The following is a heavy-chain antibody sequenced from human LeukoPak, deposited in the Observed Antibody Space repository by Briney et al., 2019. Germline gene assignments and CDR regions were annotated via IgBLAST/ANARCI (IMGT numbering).Heavy chain of an antibody. V-gene: IGHV3-7*01. Sequence: PGGSLRLSCAASGFSFSNYWMTWVRQAPGKGLEWVANTKQDGSEIKYVDSVKGRFTISRDNAKNSLYLQMNSLRVEDTGVYYCAKDRGSLDYYYMDVWGKGTTVTVSS. CDR1: GFSFSNYW. CDR2: TKQDGSEI. J-gene: IGHJ6*03. D-gene: IGHD3-10*01. CDR3: AKDRGSLDYYYMDV.